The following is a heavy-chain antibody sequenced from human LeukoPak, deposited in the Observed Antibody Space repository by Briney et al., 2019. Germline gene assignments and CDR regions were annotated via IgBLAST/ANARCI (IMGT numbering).Heavy chain of an antibody. V-gene: IGHV5-51*01. CDR2: IYPGDSDT. J-gene: IGHJ3*02. Sequence: GESLKISCKGSGYSFTSYWIGWVRQMPGKGLEWMGIIYPGDSDTRYSPSFQGQVTISADKSISTAYLQWSSLKASDTAMYYCARRGLQYYYDSSGYYSDDAFDIWGQGTMITVSS. CDR1: GYSFTSYW. D-gene: IGHD3-22*01. CDR3: ARRGLQYYYDSSGYYSDDAFDI.